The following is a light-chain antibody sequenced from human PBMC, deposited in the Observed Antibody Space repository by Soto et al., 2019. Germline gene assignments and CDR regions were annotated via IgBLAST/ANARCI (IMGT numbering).Light chain of an antibody. J-gene: IGLJ3*02. CDR2: DVS. Sequence: QSVLTQPASVSGSPGQSITISCTGTSSDVGGYHYVSWYQQHPGKAPILMIYDVSSRPSGVSNRFSGSKSGSTASLTISGLQADDEAVYYCSSCSSSSTVLFGGGTKLTVL. CDR3: SSCSSSSTVL. V-gene: IGLV2-14*01. CDR1: SSDVGGYHY.